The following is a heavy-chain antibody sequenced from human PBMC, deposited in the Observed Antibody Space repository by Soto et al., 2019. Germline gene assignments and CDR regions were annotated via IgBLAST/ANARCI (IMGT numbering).Heavy chain of an antibody. CDR3: ARTVLGPDILADQFVDYYYYLDV. CDR2: INHSGST. V-gene: IGHV4-34*01. Sequence: PSETLSLTCAVYGGSFSGYYWSWIRQPPGKGLEWIGEINHSGSTNYNPSLKRQFSLQLKSVTAADTTIYYCARTVLGPDILADQFVDYYYYLDVWGQGTTVTVTS. CDR1: GGSFSGYY. J-gene: IGHJ6*03. D-gene: IGHD3-9*01.